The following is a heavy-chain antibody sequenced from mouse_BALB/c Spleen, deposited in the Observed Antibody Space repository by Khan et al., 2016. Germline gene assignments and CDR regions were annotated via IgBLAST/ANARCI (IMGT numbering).Heavy chain of an antibody. CDR1: GDSITSGY. J-gene: IGHJ2*01. V-gene: IGHV3-8*02. D-gene: IGHD1-1*02. Sequence: EVKLEESGPSLVKPSQTLSLTCSVTGDSITSGYWNWIRKFPGNKLEYMGYINYSGSTYYNPSLNSRISITRATSKSQYYLQWNSVTTEDTATQYCAGYYGHFFDYWGQGTTLTVSS. CDR2: INYSGST. CDR3: AGYYGHFFDY.